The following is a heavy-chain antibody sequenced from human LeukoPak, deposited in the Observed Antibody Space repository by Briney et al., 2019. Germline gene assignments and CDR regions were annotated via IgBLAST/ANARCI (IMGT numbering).Heavy chain of an antibody. D-gene: IGHD5-24*01. Sequence: SVKVSCKAPGGTFSSYAISWVRQAPGQGLEWMGRIIPIFGTANYAQKFQGRVTITTDESTSTAYMELSSLRSEDTAVYYCASSEMATIDYYYMDVWGKGTTVTVSS. V-gene: IGHV1-69*05. CDR3: ASSEMATIDYYYMDV. CDR2: IIPIFGTA. CDR1: GGTFSSYA. J-gene: IGHJ6*03.